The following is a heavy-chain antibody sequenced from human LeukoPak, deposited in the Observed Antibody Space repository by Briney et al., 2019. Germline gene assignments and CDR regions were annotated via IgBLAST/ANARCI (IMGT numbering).Heavy chain of an antibody. D-gene: IGHD6-19*01. CDR2: IWYDGSNK. V-gene: IGHV3-33*01. Sequence: GGSLRLSCAASGFTFSSYGMHWVRQAPGKGLEWVAVIWYDGSNKYYADSVKGRFTISRDNSKNTLYLQMNSLRAEDTAVYYCASSLAVAGKGFGYWGQGTLVTVSS. CDR1: GFTFSSYG. J-gene: IGHJ4*02. CDR3: ASSLAVAGKGFGY.